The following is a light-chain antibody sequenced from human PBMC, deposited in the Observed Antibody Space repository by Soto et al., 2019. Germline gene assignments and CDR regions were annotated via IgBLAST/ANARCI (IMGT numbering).Light chain of an antibody. J-gene: IGKJ5*01. CDR1: QTVSSNY. V-gene: IGKV3-20*01. CDR3: QQYTGPPTT. CDR2: GAS. Sequence: EIVMTQSPAILALSPGDRATLSCRASQTVSSNYLAWCQQRPGQAPRLLIYGASTRAAGIPDRFSGSGSGTDFTLTITRLEPEDSAVYFCQQYTGPPTTFGQGTRLEIK.